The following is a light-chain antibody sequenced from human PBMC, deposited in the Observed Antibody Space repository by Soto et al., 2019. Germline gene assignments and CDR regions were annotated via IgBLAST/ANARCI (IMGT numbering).Light chain of an antibody. J-gene: IGKJ1*01. CDR2: DAS. CDR1: QTISSG. V-gene: IGKV1-5*01. Sequence: DIPMTQSPSTLSASVGDRVTITCRASQTISSGLAWYQQKPGKAPKVRIYDASTLESGVPSRFSGSGSGTEFTLTISSLQPDDFATYYCQQYKSYKTFGQGTKVEIK. CDR3: QQYKSYKT.